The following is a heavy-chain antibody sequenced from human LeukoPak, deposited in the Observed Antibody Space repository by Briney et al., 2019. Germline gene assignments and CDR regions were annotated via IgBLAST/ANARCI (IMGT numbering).Heavy chain of an antibody. J-gene: IGHJ4*02. V-gene: IGHV4-34*01. CDR3: ARGDYYDSSGYYTYYFGY. CDR1: GGSFSGYY. D-gene: IGHD3-22*01. CDR2: INHSGST. Sequence: SETLSLTCAVYGGSFSGYYWSWIRQPPGKGLEWIGEINHSGSTNYNPSLKSRVTISVDTSKNQFSLKLSSVTAADTAVYYCARGDYYDSSGYYTYYFGYWGQGTLVTVSS.